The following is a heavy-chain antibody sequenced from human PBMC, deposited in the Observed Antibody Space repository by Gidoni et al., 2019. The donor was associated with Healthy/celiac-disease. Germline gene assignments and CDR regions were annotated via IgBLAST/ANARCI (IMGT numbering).Heavy chain of an antibody. CDR1: GYSFTSYW. Sequence: EVQLVQSGAEVKQPGESLRISCKGSGYSFTSYWISWVRQMPGKGLEWMGRIDPSDSYTNYSPSFQGHVTISADKSISTAYLQWSSLKASDTAMYYCARLNYDILTGYNNWFDPWGQGTLVTVSS. V-gene: IGHV5-10-1*03. CDR3: ARLNYDILTGYNNWFDP. CDR2: IDPSDSYT. J-gene: IGHJ5*02. D-gene: IGHD3-9*01.